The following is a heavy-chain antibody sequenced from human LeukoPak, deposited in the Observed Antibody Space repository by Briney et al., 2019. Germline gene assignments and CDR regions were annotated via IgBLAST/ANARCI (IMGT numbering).Heavy chain of an antibody. CDR2: IYSAGST. CDR1: GFTVSYNY. D-gene: IGHD3-22*01. CDR3: ARDKGYYDSSGYFSY. V-gene: IGHV3-53*01. Sequence: GGSLRLSCAASGFTVSYNYMSWVRQAPGKGLEWVSGIYSAGSTNYADTVKGRFIISRDTSKNTLYLQMNSLRAEDTAVYYCARDKGYYDSSGYFSYWGQGTLVTVSS. J-gene: IGHJ4*02.